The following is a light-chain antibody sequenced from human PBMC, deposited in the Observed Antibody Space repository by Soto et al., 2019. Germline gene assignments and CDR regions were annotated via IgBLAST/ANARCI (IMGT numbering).Light chain of an antibody. CDR2: YAS. CDR1: QSVTNN. Sequence: EIVLTQSPVTLSLSPGERATLSCRASQSVTNNLVWYQQKPGQPPRLLISYASNRATGIPARFSGSGFGTDFTLTISSLEPEDFAVYYCQQRVTWPLFSFGPGTKLDIK. CDR3: QQRVTWPLFS. J-gene: IGKJ3*01. V-gene: IGKV3-11*01.